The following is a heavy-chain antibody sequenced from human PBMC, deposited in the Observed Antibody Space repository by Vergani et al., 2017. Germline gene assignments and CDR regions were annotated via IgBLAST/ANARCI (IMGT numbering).Heavy chain of an antibody. Sequence: VQLVESGGGVVQPGRSLRLSCAASGFTFSSYSMNWVRQAPGKGLEWVANIKQDGSEKYYVDSVKGRFTISRDNAKNSLYLQMNSLRAEDTAVYYCATQQQPPDSYFDYWGQGTLVTVSS. CDR2: IKQDGSEK. CDR3: ATQQQPPDSYFDY. D-gene: IGHD6-13*01. CDR1: GFTFSSYS. V-gene: IGHV3-7*03. J-gene: IGHJ4*02.